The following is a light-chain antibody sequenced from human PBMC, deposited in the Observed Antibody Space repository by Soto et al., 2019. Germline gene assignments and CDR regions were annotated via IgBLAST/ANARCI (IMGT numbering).Light chain of an antibody. CDR1: QSVSTY. CDR2: GAS. Sequence: EIVLTQSPATLSLSPGERATLSCRASQSVSTYLAWYQQKPGQAPRLLISGASNRATGIPDRFSGSGSGTDFTLTISRLESEDFAVYYCQRYGSSPPHSFGQGTKLE. J-gene: IGKJ2*03. CDR3: QRYGSSPPHS. V-gene: IGKV3-20*01.